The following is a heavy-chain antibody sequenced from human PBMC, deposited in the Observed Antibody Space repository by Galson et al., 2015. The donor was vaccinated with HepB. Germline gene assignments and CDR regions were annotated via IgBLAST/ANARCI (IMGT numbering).Heavy chain of an antibody. V-gene: IGHV1-69*13. J-gene: IGHJ6*02. Sequence: SVKVSCKASGGTFSSYAISWVRQAPGQGLEWMGGIIPIFGTANYAQKFQGRVTITADESTSTAYMELSSLRSEDTAVYYCARPIVGAPYYYYGMDVWGQGTTVTVSS. CDR2: IIPIFGTA. CDR1: GGTFSSYA. CDR3: ARPIVGAPYYYYGMDV. D-gene: IGHD1-26*01.